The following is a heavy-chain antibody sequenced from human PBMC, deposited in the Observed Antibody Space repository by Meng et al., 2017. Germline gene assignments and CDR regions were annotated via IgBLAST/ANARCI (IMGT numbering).Heavy chain of an antibody. V-gene: IGHV1-69*06. D-gene: IGHD2-8*02. CDR3: ARDRGVEGASLWFDP. J-gene: IGHJ5*02. Sequence: SVKVSCKASGGTFSSYAISWVRQAPGQGLEWMGGIIPIFGKANYAQKFQGRVTITADKPTSTAYMELSSLRSEDTAVFYYARDRGVEGASLWFDPWGQGTLVTVSS. CDR1: GGTFSSYA. CDR2: IIPIFGKA.